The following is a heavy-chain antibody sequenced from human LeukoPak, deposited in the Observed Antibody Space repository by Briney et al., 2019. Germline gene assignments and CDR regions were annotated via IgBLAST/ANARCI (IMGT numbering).Heavy chain of an antibody. CDR1: GGSISSSNW. CDR3: AREEYSSDWYGHDS. D-gene: IGHD6-13*01. V-gene: IGHV4-4*02. Sequence: PSETLSLTCAVSGGSISSSNWWSWVRQPPGKGLEWIGSIYYTGTTFDNPSLKSRVTLSVDTSKNQFSLRLTSVTAADTAFYYCAREEYSSDWYGHDSWGQGTLVTVSS. CDR2: IYYTGTT. J-gene: IGHJ4*02.